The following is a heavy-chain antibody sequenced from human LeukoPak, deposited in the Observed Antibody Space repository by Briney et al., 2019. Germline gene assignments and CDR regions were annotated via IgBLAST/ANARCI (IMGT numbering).Heavy chain of an antibody. CDR2: INPNSGGT. V-gene: IGHV1-2*02. CDR1: GYTFTGYY. CDR3: ARDGYSSSWPLHYYYYMDV. Sequence: ASVKVSCKASGYTFTGYYVHWVRQAPGQGLEWMGWINPNSGGTNYAQKSQGRVTMTRDTSISTAYMELSRLRSDDTAVYYCARDGYSSSWPLHYYYYMDVWGKGTTVTVSS. J-gene: IGHJ6*03. D-gene: IGHD6-13*01.